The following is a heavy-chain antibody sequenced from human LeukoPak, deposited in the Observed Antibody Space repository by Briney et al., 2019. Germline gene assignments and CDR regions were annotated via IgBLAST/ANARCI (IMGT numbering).Heavy chain of an antibody. CDR1: GFTFSSYA. J-gene: IGHJ4*02. CDR2: ISGSGGST. Sequence: GGSLRLSCAASGFTFSSYAMSWVRQAPGKGLEWVSAISGSGGSTYYADSVKGRFTISRDNSKNTLYLQMNSLRAEDTAVYYCASPPTTYSSGWAMAYWGQGTLVTVSS. CDR3: ASPPTTYSSGWAMAY. V-gene: IGHV3-23*01. D-gene: IGHD6-19*01.